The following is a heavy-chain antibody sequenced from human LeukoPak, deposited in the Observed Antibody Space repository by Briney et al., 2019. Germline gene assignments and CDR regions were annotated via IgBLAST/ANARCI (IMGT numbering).Heavy chain of an antibody. D-gene: IGHD2-15*01. Sequence: GASVKVSCKASGYTFTSYGISWVRQAPGQGLEWMGRIIPILGIANYAQKFQGRVTITADKSTSTAYMELSSLRSEDTAVYYCARSPQEGVVVAANWFDPWGQGTLVTVSS. CDR1: GYTFTSYG. J-gene: IGHJ5*02. CDR3: ARSPQEGVVVAANWFDP. V-gene: IGHV1-69*04. CDR2: IIPILGIA.